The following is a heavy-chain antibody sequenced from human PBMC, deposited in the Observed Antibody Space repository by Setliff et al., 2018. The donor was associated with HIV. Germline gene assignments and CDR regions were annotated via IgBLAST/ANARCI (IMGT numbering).Heavy chain of an antibody. V-gene: IGHV4-39*01. CDR1: GGSISSSSDY. J-gene: IGHJ4*02. CDR3: ARQNSGWGVGLYYFDY. Sequence: TLSLTCSVSGGSISSSSDYWGWIRRPPGKGLEWIGSIYYSGSIYYNPSLKSRVTISVDTPNNHFSLRLSSVTAADTALYYCARQNSGWGVGLYYFDYWGRGTLVTVSS. D-gene: IGHD6-19*01. CDR2: IYYSGSI.